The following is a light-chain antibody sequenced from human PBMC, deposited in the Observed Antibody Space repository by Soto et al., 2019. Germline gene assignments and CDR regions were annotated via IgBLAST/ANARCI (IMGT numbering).Light chain of an antibody. CDR1: SSNIGSNY. J-gene: IGLJ3*02. CDR2: SNN. V-gene: IGLV1-47*02. CDR3: AAWDDSISGWV. Sequence: QSVLTQPPSASGTPGQRVTISCSGSSSNIGSNYVYWYQQLPGPAPKLLIYSNNQRPSGVPDRFSGSKSGTSASLALSGLRSEDEADYYCAAWDDSISGWVFGGGTKLTVL.